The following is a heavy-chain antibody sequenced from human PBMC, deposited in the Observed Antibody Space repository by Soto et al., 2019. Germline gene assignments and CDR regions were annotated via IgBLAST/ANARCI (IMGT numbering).Heavy chain of an antibody. CDR2: IYSSGST. D-gene: IGHD2-2*01. V-gene: IGHV4-59*01. J-gene: IGHJ6*02. CDR3: ARGKRDSTSCLDV. Sequence: SETLSLTCRVSTGSINGYYWNWIRQSPGKGLERIAFIYSSGSTNYNPSLKSRATISVDRSKNQVSLKLTSVTAADTAVYYCARGKRDSTSCLDVWGQGTTVTVSS. CDR1: TGSINGYY.